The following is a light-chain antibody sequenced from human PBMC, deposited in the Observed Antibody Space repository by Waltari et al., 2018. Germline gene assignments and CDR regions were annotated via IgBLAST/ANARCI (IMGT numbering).Light chain of an antibody. CDR1: QGVSTY. CDR3: QQYHTYPWT. V-gene: IGKV1-8*01. J-gene: IGKJ1*01. Sequence: AIRMTQSPASLSASTGDRVTISFRARQGVSTYLAWYQQKPGKAPSLLIYASSTLESGVPSKFSGSGSGTDFTLTISCLQSEDFATYYCQQYHTYPWTFGQGTKVEI. CDR2: ASS.